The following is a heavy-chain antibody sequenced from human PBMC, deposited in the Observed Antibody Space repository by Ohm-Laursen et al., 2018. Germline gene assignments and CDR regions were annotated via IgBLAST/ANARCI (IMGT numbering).Heavy chain of an antibody. J-gene: IGHJ4*02. CDR3: ARSGYSYDYDY. Sequence: TQTLTLTSTFSGFSLSTGGLGVGWIRQPPGKAPEWLAVIYWNDNKRYSPSLKSRLTITKDTSKNQVVLTMTNMDPVDTSTYYCARSGYSYDYDYWGQGTLVTVSS. V-gene: IGHV2-5*01. CDR1: GFSLSTGGLG. D-gene: IGHD5-18*01. CDR2: IYWNDNK.